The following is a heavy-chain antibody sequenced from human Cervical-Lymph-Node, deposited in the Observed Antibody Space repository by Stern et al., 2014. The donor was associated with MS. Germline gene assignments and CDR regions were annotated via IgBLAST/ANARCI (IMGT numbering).Heavy chain of an antibody. V-gene: IGHV1-18*01. CDR2: ISAYSGNT. CDR3: ASAGLDDFGDYGRGL. CDR1: GYTFTSYG. D-gene: IGHD4-17*01. Sequence: VQLVESGPQVKKPGASVKVSCKASGYTFTSYGVNWVRQAPGQGLEWMGWISAYSGNTEYAQKVQGRVTLTTDTSPSSAFMELRSLRPDDTAVYYCASAGLDDFGDYGRGLWGQGTLVTVSS. J-gene: IGHJ1*01.